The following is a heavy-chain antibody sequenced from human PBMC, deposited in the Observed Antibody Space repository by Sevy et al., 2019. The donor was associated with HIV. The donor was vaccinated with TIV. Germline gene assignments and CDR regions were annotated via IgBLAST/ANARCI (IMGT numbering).Heavy chain of an antibody. CDR3: TKDHCSGASCYWGRFDF. Sequence: GGSLRLSCAASGFTFSSYGVHWVRQAPGKGLEWVAFVEFDGKIKNYVDSVKGRFTISRDNSKNTIFLQMHNLRTEDTAVYYCTKDHCSGASCYWGRFDFWGQGTLVTVSS. CDR1: GFTFSSYG. CDR2: VEFDGKIK. D-gene: IGHD2-15*01. J-gene: IGHJ4*02. V-gene: IGHV3-30*02.